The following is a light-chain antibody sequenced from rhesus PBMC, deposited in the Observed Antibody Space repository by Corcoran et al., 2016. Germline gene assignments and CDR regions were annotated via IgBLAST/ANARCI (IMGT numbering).Light chain of an antibody. CDR2: GAS. CDR3: YQHSGGYS. CDR1: QSVSYY. Sequence: QVILTQSPATLSLSPGERATLSCRASQSVSYYLAWYQQKPGQAPRLLIYGASNRATGIPDRFSGSGSGTDFTLAISSLEPEDVGVYHCYQHSGGYSFGRGTEVEIK. J-gene: IGKJ2*01. V-gene: IGKV3-10*01.